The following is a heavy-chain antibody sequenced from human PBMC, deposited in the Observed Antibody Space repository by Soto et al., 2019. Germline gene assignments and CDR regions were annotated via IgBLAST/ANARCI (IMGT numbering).Heavy chain of an antibody. CDR1: GYTFTGYY. Sequence: ASVKVSCKASGYTFTGYYMHWVRQAPGQGLEWMGWINPNSGGTNYAQKFQGWVTMTRDTSISTAYMELSRLRSDDTAVYYCARDLIAVAEYYYMDVWGKGTTVTVSS. D-gene: IGHD6-19*01. V-gene: IGHV1-2*04. CDR3: ARDLIAVAEYYYMDV. J-gene: IGHJ6*03. CDR2: INPNSGGT.